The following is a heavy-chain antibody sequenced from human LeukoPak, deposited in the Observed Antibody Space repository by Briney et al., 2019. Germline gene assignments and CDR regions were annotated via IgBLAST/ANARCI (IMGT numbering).Heavy chain of an antibody. J-gene: IGHJ4*02. D-gene: IGHD6-13*01. CDR1: GFTSDDYG. Sequence: RPGRSLRLSCAASGFTSDDYGMSWVRQAPGKGLEWVSGINWIGGSTGYADSVKGRFTISRNNAENSLYLQMNSLRAEDTALYYCARASGYSSSWYGSVYWGQGTLVTVSS. CDR3: ARASGYSSSWYGSVY. CDR2: INWIGGST. V-gene: IGHV3-20*04.